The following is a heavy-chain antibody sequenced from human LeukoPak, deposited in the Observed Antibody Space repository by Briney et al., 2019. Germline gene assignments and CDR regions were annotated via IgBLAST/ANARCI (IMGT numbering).Heavy chain of an antibody. Sequence: GASVRLSCKASGYTFTSYGISWVRQAPGQGLEWMGWISAYNGNTNYAQKLQGRVTMTTDTSTSTAYMELRSLRSDDTAVYYCARDRHQRTFDYWGQGTLVTVSS. CDR3: ARDRHQRTFDY. CDR1: GYTFTSYG. V-gene: IGHV1-18*01. CDR2: ISAYNGNT. J-gene: IGHJ4*02. D-gene: IGHD2-2*01.